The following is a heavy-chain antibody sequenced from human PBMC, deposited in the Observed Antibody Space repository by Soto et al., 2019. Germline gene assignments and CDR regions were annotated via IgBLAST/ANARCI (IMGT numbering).Heavy chain of an antibody. V-gene: IGHV1-2*02. CDR1: GYTFIDYY. J-gene: IGHJ4*02. CDR3: ARPPGYISDWYYFDL. D-gene: IGHD3-9*01. CDR2: ISPRSGGT. Sequence: ASVKVSCKASGYTFIDYYMHWVRQAPGQGFEWMGRISPRSGGTNYAQKFQGRVTMTWDTSLNTAYMELSSLISEDTAVHYCARPPGYISDWYYFDLWGQGTLVTVSS.